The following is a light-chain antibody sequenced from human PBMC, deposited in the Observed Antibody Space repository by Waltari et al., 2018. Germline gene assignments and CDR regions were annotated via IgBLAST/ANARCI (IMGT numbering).Light chain of an antibody. CDR3: HQYGTSPET. CDR2: GAS. Sequence: EIVLTQSPGTLSMSVGERATLSCRASQTVTSNDLAWYQQKVGQAPRPLLEGASTRAAGIPDRFSGSVSATDFTLTIGRLEPEDFAVYYCHQYGTSPETFGQGTKVEIK. CDR1: QTVTSND. V-gene: IGKV3-20*01. J-gene: IGKJ1*01.